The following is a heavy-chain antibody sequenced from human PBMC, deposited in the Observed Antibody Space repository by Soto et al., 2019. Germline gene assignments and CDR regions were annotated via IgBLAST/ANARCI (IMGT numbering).Heavy chain of an antibody. CDR3: AKEGELLNYYFDY. D-gene: IGHD1-7*01. CDR2: ISYDGSNK. J-gene: IGHJ4*02. CDR1: GFTFSSYG. Sequence: GGSLRLSCAASGFTFSSYGMHWVRQAPGKGLEWVAVISYDGSNKYYADSVKGRFTISRDNSKNTLYLQMNSLRAEDTAVYYCAKEGELLNYYFDYWGQGTLVTVSS. V-gene: IGHV3-30*18.